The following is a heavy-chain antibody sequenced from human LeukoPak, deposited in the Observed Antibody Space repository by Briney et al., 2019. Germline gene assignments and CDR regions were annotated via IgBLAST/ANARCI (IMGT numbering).Heavy chain of an antibody. CDR1: GGSISSGGYY. D-gene: IGHD3-10*01. CDR2: IYYSGST. CDR3: ASHGSGPYNWFDP. J-gene: IGHJ5*02. V-gene: IGHV4-31*03. Sequence: SQTLSLTCTVSGGSISSGGYYWSWIRQHPGKGLEWIGYIYYSGSTYYNPSLKSRVTISVDTSKNRFSLKLSSVTAADTAVYYCASHGSGPYNWFDPWGQGTLVTVSS.